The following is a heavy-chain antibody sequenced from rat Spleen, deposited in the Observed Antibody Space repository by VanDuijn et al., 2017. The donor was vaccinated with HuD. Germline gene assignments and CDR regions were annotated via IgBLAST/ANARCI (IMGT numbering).Heavy chain of an antibody. V-gene: IGHV2-32*01. D-gene: IGHD1-12*02. CDR2: MWSDGDT. CDR1: GFSLTSYH. J-gene: IGHJ4*01. CDR3: ARDLTMMVVITPYVMDA. Sequence: QVQLKESGPGLVQPSQTLSLTCTVSGFSLTSYHVHWVRQPPGKGLEWMGVMWSDGDTSYNSALKSRLSISRETSKSQVFLKMNSLQTEDTATYYCARDLTMMVVITPYVMDAWGQGASVTVSS.